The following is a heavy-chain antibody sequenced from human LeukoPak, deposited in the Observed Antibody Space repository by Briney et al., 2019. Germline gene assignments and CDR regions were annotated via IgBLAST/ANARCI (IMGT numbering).Heavy chain of an antibody. CDR2: INHSGST. CDR1: GGSFSGYY. D-gene: IGHD1-1*01. V-gene: IGHV4-34*01. Sequence: ASEILSLTCAVYGGSFSGYYWSWIPQPPGKGLEWIGEINHSGSTNYNPSLKSRVTISLDTSKNQFSLKLSSVTAADTAMYYCARASTSMPKTDAFDIWGQGTVVTVSS. J-gene: IGHJ3*02. CDR3: ARASTSMPKTDAFDI.